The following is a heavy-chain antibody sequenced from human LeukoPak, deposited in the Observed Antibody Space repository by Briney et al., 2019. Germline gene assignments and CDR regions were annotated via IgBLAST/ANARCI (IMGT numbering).Heavy chain of an antibody. CDR1: GFTFSSYG. V-gene: IGHV3-30*02. CDR3: THLGWFDP. Sequence: GGSLRLSCAASGFTFSSYGMHWVRQAPGKGLEWVAFIRYDGTNKYYADFVKGRFTISRDNFKNTLYLQMNSLRAEDTAVYYCTHLGWFDPWGQGTLVTVSS. CDR2: IRYDGTNK. J-gene: IGHJ5*02.